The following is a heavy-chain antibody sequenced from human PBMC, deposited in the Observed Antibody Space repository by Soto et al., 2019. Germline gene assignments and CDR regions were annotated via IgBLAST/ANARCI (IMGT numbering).Heavy chain of an antibody. V-gene: IGHV3-74*01. D-gene: IGHD3-10*01. J-gene: IGHJ6*02. Sequence: EVQLVESGGGLVQPGGSLRLSCAASGFTFSSYWMHWVRQAPGKGLVWVSRINSDGSSTSYADSVKGRFTISRDNAKNTLYLQMNSLRAEDTAVYYCARSRKPLLWFVSYYYYGMDVWGQGTTVTVSS. CDR3: ARSRKPLLWFVSYYYYGMDV. CDR1: GFTFSSYW. CDR2: INSDGSST.